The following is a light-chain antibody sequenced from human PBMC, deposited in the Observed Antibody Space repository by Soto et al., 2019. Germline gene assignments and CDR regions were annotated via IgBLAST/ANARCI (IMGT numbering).Light chain of an antibody. V-gene: IGKV3-11*01. J-gene: IGKJ5*01. CDR3: QQHHYSPPST. CDR2: DAS. CDR1: LSVSIY. Sequence: VVLTKSPATLSLSPGERATLSCRTSLSVSIYLAWYQQKPGQAPRLLISDASTRATGIPARFSGSGSGTDFTLTISSLEPEDSAVYYCQQHHYSPPSTFGQGT.